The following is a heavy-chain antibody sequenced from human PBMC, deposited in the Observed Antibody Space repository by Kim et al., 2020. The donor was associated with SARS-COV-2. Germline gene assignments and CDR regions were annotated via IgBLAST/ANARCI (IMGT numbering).Heavy chain of an antibody. CDR3: ARRPYNWNYGWFDP. CDR1: GFSLSTSGVG. J-gene: IGHJ5*02. CDR2: IYWDDDK. Sequence: SGPTLVKPTQTLTLTCTFSGFSLSTSGVGVGWIRQPPGKALEWLALIYWDDDKRYSPSLKSRFTITKDTSKNQVVLTMTNMDPGDTATYYCARRPYNWNYGWFDPWGQGTLVTVSS. V-gene: IGHV2-5*02. D-gene: IGHD1-7*01.